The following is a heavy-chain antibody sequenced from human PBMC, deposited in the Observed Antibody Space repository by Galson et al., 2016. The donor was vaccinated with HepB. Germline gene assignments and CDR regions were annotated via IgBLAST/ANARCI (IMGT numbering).Heavy chain of an antibody. CDR1: AFTFSTYG. D-gene: IGHD3-10*01. CDR2: ISYDGSKK. CDR3: AKDPYYYGSGSYYFDY. Sequence: SLRLSCPASAFTFSTYGMHWVRQAPGKGLEWVAVISYDGSKKYYADSVKGRFTISRDNSKNTLYLQMNSLRTEDTAVYYCAKDPYYYGSGSYYFDYWGQGTLVTVSS. J-gene: IGHJ4*02. V-gene: IGHV3-30*18.